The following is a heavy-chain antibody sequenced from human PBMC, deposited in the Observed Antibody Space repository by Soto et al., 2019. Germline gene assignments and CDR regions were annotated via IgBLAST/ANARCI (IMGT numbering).Heavy chain of an antibody. V-gene: IGHV1-69*02. D-gene: IGHD4-17*01. J-gene: IGHJ2*01. CDR1: GGTFSSYT. CDR3: ARTPDYGGNSDSWYFDL. CDR2: IIPILGIA. Sequence: QVQLVQSGAEVKKPGSSVKVSCKASGGTFSSYTISWVRQAPGQGLEWMGRIIPILGIANYAQKFQGRVTITADKSTSTAYMELRSLRSEDTAVYYCARTPDYGGNSDSWYFDLWGRGTLVTVSS.